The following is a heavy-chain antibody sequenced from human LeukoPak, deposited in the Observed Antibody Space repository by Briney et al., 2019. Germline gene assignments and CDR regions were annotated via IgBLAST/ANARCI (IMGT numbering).Heavy chain of an antibody. CDR1: GFTFSSYA. CDR2: IRNDETEI. V-gene: IGHV3-30*02. Sequence: PGGSLRLSCAASGFTFSSYAMSWVRQAPGRGLEWVSFIRNDETEIHYADFAKGRFTISRDKSKNSVYLEMNSLRPDDTALYYCAKDGGRYRFDFWGQGTMVTVSS. D-gene: IGHD3-16*02. CDR3: AKDGGRYRFDF. J-gene: IGHJ4*02.